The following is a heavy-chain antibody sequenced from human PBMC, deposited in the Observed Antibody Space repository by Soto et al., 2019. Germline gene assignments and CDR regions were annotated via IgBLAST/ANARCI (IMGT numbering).Heavy chain of an antibody. V-gene: IGHV3-9*01. CDR1: GFSFGDYA. D-gene: IGHD2-8*02. CDR3: AKSTGGTANGLVV. Sequence: EVQLVESGGDLVQPGRSLRLSCAASGFSFGDYAMHWVRQAPGKGLEWVSGISWKSGSIGYADSVKGRFTISRDNAKNSLYLQMNSLRAEDTALYYCAKSTGGTANGLVVWGQGTTVTVSS. CDR2: ISWKSGSI. J-gene: IGHJ6*02.